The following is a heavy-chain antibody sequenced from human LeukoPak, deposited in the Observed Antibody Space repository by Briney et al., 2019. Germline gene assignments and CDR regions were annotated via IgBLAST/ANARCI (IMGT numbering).Heavy chain of an antibody. V-gene: IGHV1-69*05. Sequence: SVKVSCKASGGTFSSYAISWVRQAPGQGLERMGRIIPIFGTANYAQKFQGRVTITTDESTSTAYMELSSLRSEDTAVYYCARSSLFGVVTGYFDYWGQGTLVTVSS. CDR3: ARSSLFGVVTGYFDY. CDR2: IIPIFGTA. CDR1: GGTFSSYA. J-gene: IGHJ4*02. D-gene: IGHD3-3*01.